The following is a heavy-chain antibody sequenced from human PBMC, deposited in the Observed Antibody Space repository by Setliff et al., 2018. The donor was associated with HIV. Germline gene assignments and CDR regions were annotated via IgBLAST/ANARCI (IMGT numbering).Heavy chain of an antibody. CDR1: GFSFSHYA. V-gene: IGHV3-23*01. Sequence: GGSLRLSCATSGFSFSHYALAWVRQAPGKGLEWVSSFSASGFNTYYAYSVKGRFTISRDDSKNTAFLQIDSLHSGDQASYYCGRHVDGYCSATSCFVLSWHWGQGTLVTVSS. J-gene: IGHJ4*02. CDR3: GRHVDGYCSATSCFVLSWH. CDR2: FSASGFNT. D-gene: IGHD2-2*01.